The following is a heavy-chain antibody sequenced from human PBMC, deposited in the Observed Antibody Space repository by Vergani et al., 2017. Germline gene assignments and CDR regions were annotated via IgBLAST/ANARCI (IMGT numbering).Heavy chain of an antibody. Sequence: QVQLVQSGAEVKKPGSSVKVFCKASGGTFSSYAISWVRQAPGQGLECMGGLIPIFGTANYVQKFQGRVTITADESTSTAYMELSSLRSEDTAVYYCAGMKRITMVRGGYFDYWGQGTLVTVSS. CDR2: LIPIFGTA. V-gene: IGHV1-69*12. CDR1: GGTFSSYA. D-gene: IGHD3-10*01. J-gene: IGHJ4*02. CDR3: AGMKRITMVRGGYFDY.